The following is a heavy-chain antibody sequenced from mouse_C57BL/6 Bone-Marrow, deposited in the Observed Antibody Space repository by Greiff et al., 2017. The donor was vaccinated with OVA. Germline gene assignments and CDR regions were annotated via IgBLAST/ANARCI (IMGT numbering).Heavy chain of an antibody. CDR1: GFTFSDYY. J-gene: IGHJ1*03. CDR2: ISNGGGST. Sequence: EVKLMESGGGLVQPGGSLKLSCAASGFTFSDYYMYWVRQTPEKRLEWVAYISNGGGSTYYPDTVKGRFTISRDNAKNTLYLQMSRLKSEDTAMYTCARLGDVGWYFDVWGTGTTVTVAS. D-gene: IGHD3-3*01. V-gene: IGHV5-12*01. CDR3: ARLGDVGWYFDV.